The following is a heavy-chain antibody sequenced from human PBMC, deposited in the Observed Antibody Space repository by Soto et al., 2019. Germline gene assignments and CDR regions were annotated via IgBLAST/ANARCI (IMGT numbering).Heavy chain of an antibody. J-gene: IGHJ6*02. CDR2: FNPEDGET. D-gene: IGHD6-13*01. CDR1: GYTLTELS. CDR3: ATKGRWYVGYYYYGMDV. Sequence: ASVKVSCKVSGYTLTELSMHWVRQAPGKGLEWMGGFNPEDGETIYAQKFQGRVTMTEDTSTDTAYMELSSLRSEDTAVYYCATKGRWYVGYYYYGMDVWGQGTTVTVSS. V-gene: IGHV1-24*01.